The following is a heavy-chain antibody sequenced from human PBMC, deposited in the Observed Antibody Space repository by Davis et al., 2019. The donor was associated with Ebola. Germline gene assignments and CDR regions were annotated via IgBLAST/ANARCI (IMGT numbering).Heavy chain of an antibody. Sequence: ESLKISCAASGFTFSSYEMNWVRQAPGKGLEWIGEINHSGSTNYNPSLKSRVTISVDTSKNQFSLKLSSVTAADTAVYYCASGSNYQYYYYGMDVWGQGTTVTVSS. V-gene: IGHV4-34*01. D-gene: IGHD4-11*01. J-gene: IGHJ6*02. CDR3: ASGSNYQYYYYGMDV. CDR1: GFTFSSYE. CDR2: INHSGST.